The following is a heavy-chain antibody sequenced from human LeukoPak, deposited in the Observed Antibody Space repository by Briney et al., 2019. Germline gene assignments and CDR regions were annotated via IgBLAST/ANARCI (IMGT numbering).Heavy chain of an antibody. J-gene: IGHJ6*02. D-gene: IGHD3-10*01. Sequence: ASVKVSCKASGYTFTSYDINWVRQATGQGLEWIGWMNPNSGNTGYAQKFQGRVTMTRNTSISTDYMELSSLRSEDTAVYYCAYPGYYYYGMDVWGQGSTVSVSS. CDR3: AYPGYYYYGMDV. CDR1: GYTFTSYD. V-gene: IGHV1-8*01. CDR2: MNPNSGNT.